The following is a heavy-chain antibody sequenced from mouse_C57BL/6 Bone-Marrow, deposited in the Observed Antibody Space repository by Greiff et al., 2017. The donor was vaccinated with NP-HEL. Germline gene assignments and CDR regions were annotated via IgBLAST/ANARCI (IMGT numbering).Heavy chain of an antibody. CDR3: ARLGVRRSSFDD. Sequence: QVQLQQSGPELVKPGASVKISCKASGYAFSSSWMNWVKQRPGKGLEWIGRIYPGDGDTNYNGKFKGKATLTADKSSSTAYMQLSSLTSEDSAVYVCARLGVRRSSFDDWGQGTTLTVSS. CDR2: IYPGDGDT. CDR1: GYAFSSSW. J-gene: IGHJ2*01. V-gene: IGHV1-82*01. D-gene: IGHD2-14*01.